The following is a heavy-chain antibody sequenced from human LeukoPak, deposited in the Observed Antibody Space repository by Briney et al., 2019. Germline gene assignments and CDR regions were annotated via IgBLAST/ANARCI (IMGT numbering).Heavy chain of an antibody. J-gene: IGHJ4*02. CDR2: IYYSGST. CDR1: GGSISSGDYY. V-gene: IGHV4-30-4*01. Sequence: SETLSLTCTVSGGSISSGDYYWSWIRQPPGKGLEWIGYIYYSGSTYYNPSLKSRVTISVDTSKNQFSLKLSSVTAADTAVYYCASYPYCSSTSCYTTIPTGGFDYWGQGTLVTVSS. D-gene: IGHD2-2*02. CDR3: ASYPYCSSTSCYTTIPTGGFDY.